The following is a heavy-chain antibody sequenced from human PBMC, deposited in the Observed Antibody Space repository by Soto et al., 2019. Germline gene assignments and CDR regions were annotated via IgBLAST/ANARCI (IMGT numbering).Heavy chain of an antibody. Sequence: SLRLSCAASGFTFSSYSMNWVRQAPGKGLEWVSSISSSSSYIYYADSVKGRFTISRDNAKNSLYLQMNSLRAEDTAVYYCARVNSGYNYFDYWGQGTLVTVSS. CDR1: GFTFSSYS. CDR3: ARVNSGYNYFDY. J-gene: IGHJ4*02. CDR2: ISSSSSYI. V-gene: IGHV3-21*01. D-gene: IGHD3-10*01.